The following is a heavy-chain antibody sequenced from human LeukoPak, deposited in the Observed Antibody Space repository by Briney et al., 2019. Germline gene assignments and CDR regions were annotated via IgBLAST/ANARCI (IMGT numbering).Heavy chain of an antibody. CDR2: INPSGGST. CDR1: GYTFTSYA. J-gene: IGHJ4*02. Sequence: ASVKVSCKASGYTFTSYAMNWVRQAPGQGLEWMGIINPSGGSTSYAQKFQGRVTMTRDTSTSTVYMELSSLRSEDTAVYYCARVIRELLLPMYYFDYWGQGTLVTVSS. V-gene: IGHV1-46*01. D-gene: IGHD1-26*01. CDR3: ARVIRELLLPMYYFDY.